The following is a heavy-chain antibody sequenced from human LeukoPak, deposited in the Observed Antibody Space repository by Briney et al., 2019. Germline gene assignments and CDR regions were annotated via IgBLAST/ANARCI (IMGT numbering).Heavy chain of an antibody. CDR1: GGSFSGYY. D-gene: IGHD6-19*01. J-gene: IGHJ4*02. V-gene: IGHV4-34*01. CDR3: ARGHRQWLRY. CDR2: INHSGST. Sequence: SETLSLTCAVYGGSFSGYYWSWIRQPPGEGLEWIGEINHSGSTNYNPSLKSRVTISVDTSKNQFSLKLSSVTAADTAVYYCARGHRQWLRYWGQGTLVTVSS.